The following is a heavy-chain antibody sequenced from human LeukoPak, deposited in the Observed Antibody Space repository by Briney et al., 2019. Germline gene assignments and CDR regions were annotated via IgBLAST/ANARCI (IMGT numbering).Heavy chain of an antibody. CDR1: GFTFSSYG. D-gene: IGHD4-17*01. J-gene: IGHJ4*02. CDR2: ISYDGSDE. CDR3: ANLYGDYPDY. Sequence: GRSLRLSCAASGFTFSSYGMHWVRQAPGKGLEWVAVISYDGSDEYYVDSVKGRFTISRGNSKSTLYLQMNSLRVEDTAVYYCANLYGDYPDYWGQGTLVTVSS. V-gene: IGHV3-30*18.